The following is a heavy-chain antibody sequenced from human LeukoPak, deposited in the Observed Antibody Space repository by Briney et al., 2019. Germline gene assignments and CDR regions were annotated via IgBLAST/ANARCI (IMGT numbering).Heavy chain of an antibody. Sequence: GGSLRLSCTASGLSLNSYAMSWVRQAPGKGLEWVSAISGSGGSTYYADSVKGRFTISRDNSKNTLYLQMNSLRAEDTAVYYCAKSQRELLDPFDYWGQGTLVTVSS. CDR1: GLSLNSYA. CDR2: ISGSGGST. J-gene: IGHJ4*02. D-gene: IGHD1-26*01. CDR3: AKSQRELLDPFDY. V-gene: IGHV3-23*01.